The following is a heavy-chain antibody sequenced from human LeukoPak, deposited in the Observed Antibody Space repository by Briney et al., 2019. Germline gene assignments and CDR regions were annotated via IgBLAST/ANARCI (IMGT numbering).Heavy chain of an antibody. D-gene: IGHD5-18*01. CDR2: ISYDGSNK. CDR1: GFTFSSYA. V-gene: IGHV3-30*04. Sequence: GGSLRLSCAASGFTFSSYAMHWVRQAPGKGLERVAVISYDGSNKYYADSVKGRFTISRDNSKNTLYLQMNRLRAEDTAAYYCARDTHAYPLPGTALDYWGQGTLVTVSS. CDR3: ARDTHAYPLPGTALDY. J-gene: IGHJ4*02.